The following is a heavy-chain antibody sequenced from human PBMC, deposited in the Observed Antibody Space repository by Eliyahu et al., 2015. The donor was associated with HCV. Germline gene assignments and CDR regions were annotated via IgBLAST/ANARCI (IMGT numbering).Heavy chain of an antibody. D-gene: IGHD6-19*01. CDR2: ISAYNGNT. V-gene: IGHV1-18*01. Sequence: LVQSGAEVKKPGASVKVSCKASGYTFTSYGISWVRQAPGQGLEWMGWISAYNGNTNYAQKLQGRVTMTTDTSTSTAYMELRSLRSDDTAVYYCARDWDGGPSGVGGKCCGWANWGQGTLVTVSP. CDR3: ARDWDGGPSGVGGKCCGWAN. J-gene: IGHJ4*02. CDR1: GYTFTSYG.